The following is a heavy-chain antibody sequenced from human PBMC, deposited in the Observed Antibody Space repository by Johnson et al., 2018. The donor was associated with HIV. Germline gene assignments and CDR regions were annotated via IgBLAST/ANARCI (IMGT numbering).Heavy chain of an antibody. V-gene: IGHV3-66*01. CDR1: GFTVNSNY. CDR3: ARDDIRDGKSFDI. J-gene: IGHJ3*02. CDR2: IYSGGST. Sequence: VQLVESGGGLVQPGGSLRLSCAASGFTVNSNYMSWVRQAPGKGLEWVSVIYSGGSTYYADSVKGRFTISRDNSKNTLYLKMNSLRAEDTAVYYCARDDIRDGKSFDIWGQGTMVTVSS.